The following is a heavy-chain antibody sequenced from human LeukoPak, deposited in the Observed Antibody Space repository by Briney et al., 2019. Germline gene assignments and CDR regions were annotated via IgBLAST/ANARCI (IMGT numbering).Heavy chain of an antibody. CDR2: MNPNSGNT. V-gene: IGHV1-8*01. J-gene: IGHJ3*02. CDR3: ARVSYLYDSSGNPYFDSFDI. CDR1: GYTFISYD. Sequence: ASVKVSCKASGYTFISYDINWVRQATGQGLEWMGWMNPNSGNTGYAQKFQGRVAMIRDTSIGTAYMELSSLRFEDTAVYYCARVSYLYDSSGNPYFDSFDIWGQGTMATVSS. D-gene: IGHD3-22*01.